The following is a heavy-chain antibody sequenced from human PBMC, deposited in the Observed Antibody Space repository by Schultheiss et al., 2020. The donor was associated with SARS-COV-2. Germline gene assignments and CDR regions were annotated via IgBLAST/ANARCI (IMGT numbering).Heavy chain of an antibody. CDR3: ARVTLYYDYMDV. CDR1: GGSISSSSYY. J-gene: IGHJ6*03. V-gene: IGHV4-39*07. CDR2: IYYSGST. D-gene: IGHD3-16*01. Sequence: SCTVSGGSISSSSYYWGWIRQPPGKGLEWIGSIYYSGSTYYNPSLKSRVTISVDTSKNQFSLKLSSVTAADTAVYYCARVTLYYDYMDVWGKGTTVTVSS.